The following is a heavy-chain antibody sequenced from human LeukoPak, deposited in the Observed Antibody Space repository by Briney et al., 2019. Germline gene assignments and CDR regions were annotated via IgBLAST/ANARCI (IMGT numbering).Heavy chain of an antibody. CDR1: GFTFSSYW. V-gene: IGHV3-7*01. D-gene: IGHD6-13*01. CDR3: ARDLGGSWLYNWFDP. Sequence: GGSLRLSCAASGFTFSSYWMSWVRQAPGKGLEWVANIKQDGSEKYYVDSVKGRFTISRDNAKNSLYLQMNSLRAEDTAVYYCARDLGGSWLYNWFDPWGQGTLVTVSS. CDR2: IKQDGSEK. J-gene: IGHJ5*02.